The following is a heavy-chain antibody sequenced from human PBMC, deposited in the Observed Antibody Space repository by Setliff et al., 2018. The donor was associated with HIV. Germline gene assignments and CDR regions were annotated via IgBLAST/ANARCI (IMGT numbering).Heavy chain of an antibody. Sequence: ASVKVSCKASGYTFTSYDINWVRQATGQGLEWMGWMNPNSGNTGYAQKFQGRVTITRNASISTAYMELSSLSSEDTAVYYCARGRKYLTTVTSSYFYYMDVWGKGTTVTVSS. J-gene: IGHJ6*03. V-gene: IGHV1-8*02. D-gene: IGHD4-4*01. CDR1: GYTFTSYD. CDR2: MNPNSGNT. CDR3: ARGRKYLTTVTSSYFYYMDV.